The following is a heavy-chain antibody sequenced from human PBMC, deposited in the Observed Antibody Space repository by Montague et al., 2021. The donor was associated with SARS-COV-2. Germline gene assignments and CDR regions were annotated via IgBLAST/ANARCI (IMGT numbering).Heavy chain of an antibody. CDR2: ISYDGSNK. CDR3: AGELGFYGMDV. V-gene: IGHV3-30*04. CDR1: GFTFSSYA. J-gene: IGHJ6*02. Sequence: SLRLSCAASGFTFSSYAMHWVRQAPGKGLEWVAVISYDGSNKYYADSVKGRFTISRDNSKNTLYPQMNSLRAEDTVVYYCAGELGFYGMDVWGQGTTVTVSS. D-gene: IGHD3-3*02.